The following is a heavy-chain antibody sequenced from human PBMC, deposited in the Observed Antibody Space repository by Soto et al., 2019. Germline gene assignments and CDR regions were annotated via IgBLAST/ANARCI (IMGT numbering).Heavy chain of an antibody. CDR1: GYTFTSYD. CDR3: ARDRWTESMGYGVYLGMDV. D-gene: IGHD4-17*01. V-gene: IGHV1-8*01. Sequence: GASVKVSCKASGYTFTSYDINWVRQATGQGLEWMGWMNPNSGNTGYAQKFQGRVTMTRNTSISTAYMELRGLTSEDTAVYYCARDRWTESMGYGVYLGMDVWGQGTTVTVSS. J-gene: IGHJ6*01. CDR2: MNPNSGNT.